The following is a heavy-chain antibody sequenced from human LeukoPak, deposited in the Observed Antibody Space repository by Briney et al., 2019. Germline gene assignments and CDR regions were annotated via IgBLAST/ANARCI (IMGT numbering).Heavy chain of an antibody. J-gene: IGHJ4*02. D-gene: IGHD6-13*01. CDR2: ILPIVGIA. Sequence: ASGKVSCKASRALFSTYAISGVRQATGQGREGRGGILPIVGIANYAQKYQGRVTITADDSTNTAYMELSRLSSEDTAVYYCARELRQQLAYYFDYWGQGTLVTVSS. CDR1: RALFSTYA. CDR3: ARELRQQLAYYFDY. V-gene: IGHV1-69*01.